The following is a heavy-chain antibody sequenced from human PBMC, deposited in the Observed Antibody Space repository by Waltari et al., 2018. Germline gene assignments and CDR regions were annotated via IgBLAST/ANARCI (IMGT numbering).Heavy chain of an antibody. CDR1: GGTLQRDG. Sequence: QVQPMQPGAEMKKPGSSVRVSCKASGGTLQRDGFSWVRQAPGQGLEWMGGIIPMFGTPKYAQRFQGRVRITADESTSTTYMEVKTLRFEDTAVYFCARGNGQYYGMDVWGQGTAVIVSS. D-gene: IGHD2-8*01. CDR3: ARGNGQYYGMDV. CDR2: IIPMFGTP. V-gene: IGHV1-69*01. J-gene: IGHJ6*02.